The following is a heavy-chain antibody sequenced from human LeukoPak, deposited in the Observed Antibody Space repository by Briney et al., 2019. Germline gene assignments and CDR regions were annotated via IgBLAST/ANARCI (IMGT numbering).Heavy chain of an antibody. D-gene: IGHD3-3*01. CDR3: ARDLDDFWSGHTNPKTPDY. V-gene: IGHV3-33*01. J-gene: IGHJ4*02. Sequence: GGSLRLSCAASGFTFSSYGMHWVRQAPGKGLEWVAVIWYDGSNKYYADSVKGRFTISRDNSKNTLYLQMNSLRAEDTAVYYCARDLDDFWSGHTNPKTPDYWGQGTLVTVSS. CDR1: GFTFSSYG. CDR2: IWYDGSNK.